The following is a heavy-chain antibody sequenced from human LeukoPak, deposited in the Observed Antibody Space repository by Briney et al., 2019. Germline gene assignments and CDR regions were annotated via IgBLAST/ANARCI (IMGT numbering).Heavy chain of an antibody. V-gene: IGHV3-30*04. Sequence: GGSRRLSCAASGFTFSSYAMHWVRQAPGKGLEWVAVISYDGSNKYYADSVKGRFTISRDNSKNTLYLQMNSLRAEDTAVYYCARLISSSGGYWGQGTLVTVSS. CDR2: ISYDGSNK. D-gene: IGHD6-19*01. CDR1: GFTFSSYA. J-gene: IGHJ4*02. CDR3: ARLISSSGGY.